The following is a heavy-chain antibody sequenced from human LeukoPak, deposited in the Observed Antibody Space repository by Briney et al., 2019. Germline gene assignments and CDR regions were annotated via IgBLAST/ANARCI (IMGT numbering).Heavy chain of an antibody. CDR2: IIPIFGTA. J-gene: IGHJ4*02. D-gene: IGHD5-18*01. V-gene: IGHV1-69*05. Sequence: ASVKVSRKASGGTFSSYAISWVRQAPGQGLEWMGGIIPIFGTANYAQKFQGRVTITTDESTSTAYMELSSLRSEDTAVYYCARERGYSYGWYYFDYWGQGTLVTVSS. CDR3: ARERGYSYGWYYFDY. CDR1: GGTFSSYA.